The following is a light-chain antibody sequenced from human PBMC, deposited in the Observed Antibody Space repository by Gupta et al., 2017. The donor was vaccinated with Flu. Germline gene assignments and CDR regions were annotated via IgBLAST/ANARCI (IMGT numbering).Light chain of an antibody. CDR1: NIGVQS. V-gene: IGLV3-21*02. J-gene: IGLJ3*02. CDR3: QMWDSTTDHVV. CDR2: DDS. Sequence: TCEENNIGVQSVHWYQQKPGLAPVLVVYDDSARPSGIPERISGSTSANTATLTISSVEAEDEADYYCQMWDSTTDHVVFGGGTKLTVL.